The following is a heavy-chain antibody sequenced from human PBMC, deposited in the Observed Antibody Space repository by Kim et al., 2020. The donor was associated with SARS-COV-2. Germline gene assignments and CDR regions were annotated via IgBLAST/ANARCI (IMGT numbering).Heavy chain of an antibody. CDR3: ARLGGGAVAGTNFDY. J-gene: IGHJ4*02. V-gene: IGHV5-51*01. CDR2: IYPGDSDT. Sequence: GESLKISCKGSGYSFTSYWIGWVRQMPGKGLEWMGIIYPGDSDTRYSPSFQGQVTISADKSISTAYLQWSSLKASDTAMYYCARLGGGAVAGTNFDYWGQGTLVTVSS. D-gene: IGHD6-19*01. CDR1: GYSFTSYW.